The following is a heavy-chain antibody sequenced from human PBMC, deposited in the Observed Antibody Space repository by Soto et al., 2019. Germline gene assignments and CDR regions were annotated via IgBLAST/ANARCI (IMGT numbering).Heavy chain of an antibody. Sequence: ASETLSLTCTVSGGSISSGDYYWSWIRQPPGKGLEWIGYIYYSGSTYYNPSLKSRVTISADTSKNQFSLKLSSVTAADTAVYYCASYGDYVSFDYWGQGTLVTVSS. D-gene: IGHD4-17*01. CDR1: GGSISSGDYY. CDR2: IYYSGST. V-gene: IGHV4-30-4*01. CDR3: ASYGDYVSFDY. J-gene: IGHJ4*02.